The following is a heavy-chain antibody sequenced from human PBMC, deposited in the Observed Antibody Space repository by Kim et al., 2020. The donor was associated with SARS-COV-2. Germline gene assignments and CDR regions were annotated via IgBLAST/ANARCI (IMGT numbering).Heavy chain of an antibody. D-gene: IGHD1-26*01. V-gene: IGHV1-24*01. CDR3: ATDLAYSGSTFDY. J-gene: IGHJ4*02. Sequence: YAQKFQGRVTMTEDTSTDTAYMELSSLRSEDTAVYYCATDLAYSGSTFDYWGQGTLVTVSS.